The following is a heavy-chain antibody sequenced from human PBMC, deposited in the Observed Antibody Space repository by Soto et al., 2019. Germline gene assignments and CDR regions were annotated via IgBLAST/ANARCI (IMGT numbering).Heavy chain of an antibody. CDR1: GFSLSTTGVG. Sequence: QITLKESGPTLVKPTQTLTLTCSFSGFSLSTTGVGVGWLRQPPGKALEWLALVYWDDDKRYSPSLKTSLTITKDTSKNQVVLAMTNMDPVDTATYYCARTNWAAGAGQFDYWGQGTLVTFSS. CDR2: VYWDDDK. CDR3: ARTNWAAGAGQFDY. J-gene: IGHJ4*02. V-gene: IGHV2-5*02. D-gene: IGHD6-19*01.